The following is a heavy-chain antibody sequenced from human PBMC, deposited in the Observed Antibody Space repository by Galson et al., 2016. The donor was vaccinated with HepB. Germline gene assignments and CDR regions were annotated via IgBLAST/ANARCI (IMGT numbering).Heavy chain of an antibody. CDR2: INGGDGST. J-gene: IGHJ4*02. D-gene: IGHD2-15*01. V-gene: IGHV1-3*01. CDR3: ARGEEPIAYFCDGRRDLDY. Sequence: SVKVSCKASGYTFARYLTHWVRQAPGQRLEWMGWINGGDGSTMYSEKFQGRITITGDTSASTAHLELSSLRSEDTAVYYCARGEEPIAYFCDGRRDLDYWGQGTLVTVSS. CDR1: GYTFARYL.